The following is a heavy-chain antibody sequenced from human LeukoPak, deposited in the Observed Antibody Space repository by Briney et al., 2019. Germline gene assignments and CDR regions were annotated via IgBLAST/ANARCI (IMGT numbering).Heavy chain of an antibody. V-gene: IGHV3-7*01. CDR1: GFTVSSNY. J-gene: IGHJ5*02. CDR2: IKQDGSEK. Sequence: GGSLRLSCAASGFTVSSNYMSWVRQAPGKGLEWVANIKQDGSEKYYVDSVKGRFTISGDNAKNSLYLQMNSLRAEDTAVYYCAREGGNGWYSGWFDPWGQGILVTVSS. D-gene: IGHD6-19*01. CDR3: AREGGNGWYSGWFDP.